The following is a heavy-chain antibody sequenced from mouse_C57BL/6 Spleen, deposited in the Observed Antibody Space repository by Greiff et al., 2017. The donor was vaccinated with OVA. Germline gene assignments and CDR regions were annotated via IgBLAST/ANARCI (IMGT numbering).Heavy chain of an antibody. J-gene: IGHJ2*01. D-gene: IGHD2-4*01. Sequence: EVQLQESGPELVKPGASVKISCKASGYTFTDYYMNWVKQSHGKSLEWIGDINPNNGGTSYNQKFKGKATLTVDKSSSTAYMELRSLTSEDSAVYYCARWDDYEREGFDYWGQGTTLTVSS. CDR2: INPNNGGT. CDR1: GYTFTDYY. V-gene: IGHV1-26*01. CDR3: ARWDDYEREGFDY.